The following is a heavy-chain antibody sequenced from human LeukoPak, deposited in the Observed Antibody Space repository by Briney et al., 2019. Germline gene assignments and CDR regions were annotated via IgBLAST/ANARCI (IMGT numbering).Heavy chain of an antibody. CDR1: GGTFSSYA. CDR2: IIPIFGTV. Sequence: SVKVSCKASGGTFSSYAISWVRQAPGQGLEWMGGIIPIFGTVNYAQKFQGRVTITTDESTSTAYMELSSLRSEDTAVYYCARDSSGWRDAFDIWGQGTMVIVSS. D-gene: IGHD6-19*01. J-gene: IGHJ3*02. CDR3: ARDSSGWRDAFDI. V-gene: IGHV1-69*05.